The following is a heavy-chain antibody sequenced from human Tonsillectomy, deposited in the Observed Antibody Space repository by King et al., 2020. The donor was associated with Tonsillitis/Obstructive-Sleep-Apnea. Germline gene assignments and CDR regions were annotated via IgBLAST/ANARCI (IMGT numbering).Heavy chain of an antibody. CDR2: INTNTGNP. CDR3: AMEDDLRSGYFGY. J-gene: IGHJ4*02. D-gene: IGHD3-3*01. V-gene: IGHV7-4-1*02. Sequence: VQLVESASELKKPGASVKVSCKASGYSFTTFALNWVRQAPGHGLQWVGWINTNTGNPTYAQGFTGRFVFSLDTSVSSAYLQISSLKADDTAIYYCAMEDDLRSGYFGYWGQGTLVSVSS. CDR1: GYSFTTFA.